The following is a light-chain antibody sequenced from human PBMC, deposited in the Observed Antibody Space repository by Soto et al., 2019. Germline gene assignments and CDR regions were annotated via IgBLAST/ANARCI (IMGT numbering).Light chain of an antibody. J-gene: IGLJ2*01. V-gene: IGLV1-51*01. CDR2: DNN. CDR3: GTWDSSLTVGV. CDR1: SSTIGSNY. Sequence: QSVLTQPPSVSAAPGQKVTISCSGSSSTIGSNYVSWYQQLPGTAPKLLIYDNNKRPSGIPDRFSGSKSGTSATLGITGLQTGDEADYYCGTWDSSLTVGVFGGGTKLTVL.